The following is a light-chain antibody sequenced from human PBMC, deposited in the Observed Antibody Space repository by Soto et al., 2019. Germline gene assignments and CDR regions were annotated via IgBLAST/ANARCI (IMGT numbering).Light chain of an antibody. Sequence: QSVLTQPAAVSGSPGQSITISYTGTSSDVGGYYYVSWYQQHPGNAPKLMIYDVSNRPSGVSDRFSGSKSGNTASLTISGLQAEDEADYYCSSYTISGTVLFGGGTKVTVL. CDR2: DVS. J-gene: IGLJ2*01. CDR3: SSYTISGTVL. V-gene: IGLV2-14*01. CDR1: SSDVGGYYY.